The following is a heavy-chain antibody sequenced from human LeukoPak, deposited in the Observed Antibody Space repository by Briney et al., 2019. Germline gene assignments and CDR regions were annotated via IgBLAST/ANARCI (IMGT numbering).Heavy chain of an antibody. J-gene: IGHJ4*02. CDR3: GRVVAGYREYYFDY. Sequence: GGSLRLSCAASGFTFSSYDMRWVRQATGEGLEWVSTIGTAGDTYYAASVEGRFTVSRENAKNSVHLQMNSPRAGATAVYYCGRVVAGYREYYFDYWGQGTLVTVSS. D-gene: IGHD6-19*01. V-gene: IGHV3-13*04. CDR2: IGTAGDT. CDR1: GFTFSSYD.